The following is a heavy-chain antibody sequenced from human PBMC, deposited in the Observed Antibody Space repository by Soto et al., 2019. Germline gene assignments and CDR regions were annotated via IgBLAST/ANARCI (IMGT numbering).Heavy chain of an antibody. CDR3: GASNRVDP. V-gene: IGHV4-39*02. D-gene: IGHD1-26*01. J-gene: IGHJ5*02. CDR2: IYYSGSN. CDR1: GGSISSRGYY. Sequence: QLQLQESGPGLVKPSETLYLTCTVSGGSISSRGYYWGWIRQPPGKGREWIGTIYYSGSNYSHTFPKRRATTTVTTTNKPYSLQRSPGSDADPVVYCWGASNRVDPWGQGTLVTVSS.